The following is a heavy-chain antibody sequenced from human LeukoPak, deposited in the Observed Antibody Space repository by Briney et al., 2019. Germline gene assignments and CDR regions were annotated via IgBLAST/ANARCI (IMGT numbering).Heavy chain of an antibody. V-gene: IGHV3-53*01. CDR3: ARDRVNWNDVGGLFDY. CDR2: IYSGGST. Sequence: GGSLRLSCAASGFTFSSYEMNWVRQAPGKGLEWVSVIYSGGSTSYADSVKGRFTFSRDNSKNTLYLQMNSLRAEDTAVYYCARDRVNWNDVGGLFDYWGQGTLVTVSS. CDR1: GFTFSSYE. D-gene: IGHD1-1*01. J-gene: IGHJ4*02.